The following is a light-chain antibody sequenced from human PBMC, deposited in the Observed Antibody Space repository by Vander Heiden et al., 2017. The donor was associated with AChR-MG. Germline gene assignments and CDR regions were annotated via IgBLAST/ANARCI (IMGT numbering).Light chain of an antibody. CDR2: LGS. CDR1: QSRLHSIGHNF. V-gene: IGKV2-28*01. CDR3: MHALRTPVG. J-gene: IGKJ3*01. Sequence: DIVMIQSRLPLSVTPGEPASISCRSSQSRLHSIGHNFLDWYLQKPGQSPQLLIYLGSYRASGVPDRFSGGGSGTDFTLEISRVEAEDVGIYYCMHALRTPVGLGPGTKLDI.